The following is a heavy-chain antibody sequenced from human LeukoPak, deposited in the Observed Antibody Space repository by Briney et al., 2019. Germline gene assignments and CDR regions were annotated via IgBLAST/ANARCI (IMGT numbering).Heavy chain of an antibody. CDR2: ISYDGTNK. V-gene: IGHV3-30*03. J-gene: IGHJ4*02. Sequence: GGSLRLSCAASGFTFSYHGMHWVRQAPGKGLEWVAVISYDGTNKYYADSVKGRFAFSRDNSKSTLYLQMDSLRPDDTAEYYCARGGRLAETPMVYWGQGTLVTVSS. CDR3: ARGGRLAETPMVY. CDR1: GFTFSYHG. D-gene: IGHD5-18*01.